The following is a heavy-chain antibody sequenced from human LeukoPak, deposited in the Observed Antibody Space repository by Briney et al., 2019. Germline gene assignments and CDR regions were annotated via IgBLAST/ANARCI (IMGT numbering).Heavy chain of an antibody. J-gene: IGHJ4*02. Sequence: LSLTCAVSGGSISSNWWSWVRQAPGKGLEWVSYISSSGSTIYYADSVKGRFTISRDNAKNSLYLQMNSLRAEDTAVYYCAREDFKYYYDSSGYYGFDYWGQGTLVTVSS. CDR1: GGSISSNW. D-gene: IGHD3-22*01. V-gene: IGHV3-48*03. CDR2: ISSSGSTI. CDR3: AREDFKYYYDSSGYYGFDY.